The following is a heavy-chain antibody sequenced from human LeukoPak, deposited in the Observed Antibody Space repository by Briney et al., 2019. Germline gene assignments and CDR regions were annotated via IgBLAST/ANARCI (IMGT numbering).Heavy chain of an antibody. J-gene: IGHJ6*02. Sequence: GGSLRLSCAVTGFTFSTFWMHWVRQVPGKGLVWVSYINGDGTTTTYADSVKGRFTISRDNAKNTVYLQMNSLRGEDSAVYYCGRWNYGMDVWGQGTTVTASS. CDR3: GRWNYGMDV. V-gene: IGHV3-74*03. CDR2: INGDGTTT. CDR1: GFTFSTFW.